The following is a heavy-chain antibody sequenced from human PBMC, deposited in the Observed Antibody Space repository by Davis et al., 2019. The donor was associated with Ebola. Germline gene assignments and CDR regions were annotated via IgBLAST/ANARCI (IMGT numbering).Heavy chain of an antibody. Sequence: PSETLSLTCAVYGGSFSGYYWSWIRQPPGKGLDWIGEINHSGSTNYNPSLKSRVTISVDTSKNQFSLKLSSVTAADTAVYYCARDDGSGSYYHYWGQGTLVTVSS. CDR2: INHSGST. D-gene: IGHD3-10*01. CDR3: ARDDGSGSYYHY. CDR1: GGSFSGYY. V-gene: IGHV4-34*01. J-gene: IGHJ4*02.